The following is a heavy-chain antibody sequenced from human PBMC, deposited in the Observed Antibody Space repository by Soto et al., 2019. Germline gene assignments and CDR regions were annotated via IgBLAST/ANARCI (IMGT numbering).Heavy chain of an antibody. D-gene: IGHD3-22*01. J-gene: IGHJ4*02. CDR1: GFTFSSYS. V-gene: IGHV3-21*01. Sequence: SLRLSCAASGFTFSSYSMNWVRQAPGKGLEWVSSISSSSSYIYYADSVKGRFTISRDNAKNSLYLQMNSLRAEDTAVYYCARVIDYYDSSGYCDYWGQGTLVTVSS. CDR3: ARVIDYYDSSGYCDY. CDR2: ISSSSSYI.